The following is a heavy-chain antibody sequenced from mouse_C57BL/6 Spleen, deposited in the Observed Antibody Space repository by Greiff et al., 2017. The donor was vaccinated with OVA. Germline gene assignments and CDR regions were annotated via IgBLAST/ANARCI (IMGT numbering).Heavy chain of an antibody. Sequence: EVQLVESGGGLVKPGGSLKLSCAASGFTFSDYGMHWVRQAPEKGLEWVAYISSGSSTIYYADTVKGRFTISRDNAKNTLFLQMTSLRSEDTAMYYCARKDYGSSSPFAYWGQGTLVTVSA. CDR2: ISSGSSTI. CDR3: ARKDYGSSSPFAY. V-gene: IGHV5-17*01. CDR1: GFTFSDYG. D-gene: IGHD1-1*01. J-gene: IGHJ3*01.